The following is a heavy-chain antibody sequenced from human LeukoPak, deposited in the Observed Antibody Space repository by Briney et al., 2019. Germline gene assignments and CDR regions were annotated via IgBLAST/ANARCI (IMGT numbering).Heavy chain of an antibody. J-gene: IGHJ4*02. CDR2: IYHSGST. D-gene: IGHD3/OR15-3a*01. Sequence: SETLSLTCAVSGGSISSSNWWSWVRQPPGKGLEWIGEIYHSGSTNYNPSLKSQVSISIDTSKNQFSLRLTSVTAADTAVYYCARQTGSGLFILPGGQGTLVTVSS. CDR1: GGSISSSNW. V-gene: IGHV4-4*02. CDR3: ARQTGSGLFILP.